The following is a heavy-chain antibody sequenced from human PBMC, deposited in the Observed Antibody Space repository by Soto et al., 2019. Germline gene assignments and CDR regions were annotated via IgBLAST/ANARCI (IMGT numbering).Heavy chain of an antibody. CDR2: TYTDGTT. J-gene: IGHJ6*02. Sequence: EVQVVETGGGLIQPGGSLRLSCAASGFIVRSHYMTWVRQAPGKGLEWVSTTYTDGTTSYVDTVKGRFTISTDNSKNTLHLQMSSLRAEDTAVYYCARAPGTYYYALDVWGQGTTVTVSS. CDR3: ARAPGTYYYALDV. D-gene: IGHD3-10*01. CDR1: GFIVRSHY. V-gene: IGHV3-53*02.